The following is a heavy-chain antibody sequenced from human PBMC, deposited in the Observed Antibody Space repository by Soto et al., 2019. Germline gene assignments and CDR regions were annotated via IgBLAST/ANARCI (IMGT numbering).Heavy chain of an antibody. V-gene: IGHV3-23*01. CDR1: GFTFSSYA. D-gene: IGHD6-6*01. J-gene: IGHJ4*02. CDR2: ISGSGGST. Sequence: GGSLRLSCAASGFTFSSYAMSWVRQAPGKGLEWVSAISGSGGSTYYADSVKGRFTISRDNSKNTLYLQMNSLRAEDTAVYYCAKAFLISSSSPYSYWGQGTLVTVSS. CDR3: AKAFLISSSSPYSY.